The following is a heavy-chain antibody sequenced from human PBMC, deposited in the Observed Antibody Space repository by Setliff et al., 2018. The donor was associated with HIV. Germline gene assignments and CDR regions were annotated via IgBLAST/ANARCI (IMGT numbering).Heavy chain of an antibody. CDR3: ARRSGWSLDY. CDR2: IIPSGST. CDR1: GGSFSGYY. Sequence: PSETLSLTCAVYGGSFSGYYWSWIRQPPGKGLKWIGEIIPSGSTSYNPSLKSRVTISVDTSKNQFSLKLSSVTAADTAVYYCARRSGWSLDYWGQGTLVTVSS. D-gene: IGHD6-19*01. J-gene: IGHJ4*02. V-gene: IGHV4-34*12.